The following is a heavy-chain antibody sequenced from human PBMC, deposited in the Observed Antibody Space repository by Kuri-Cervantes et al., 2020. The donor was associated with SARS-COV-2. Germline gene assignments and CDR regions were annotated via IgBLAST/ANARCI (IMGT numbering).Heavy chain of an antibody. Sequence: SVKVSCKASGGTFSSYAISWVRQAPGQGLEWMGGIIPIFGTANYAQKFQGRVTITTDESTSTAYMELSSLRSGDTAVYYCARAPTWGSSNYNYYYMDVWGKGTTVTVSS. CDR3: ARAPTWGSSNYNYYYMDV. D-gene: IGHD6-6*01. J-gene: IGHJ6*03. CDR2: IIPIFGTA. CDR1: GGTFSSYA. V-gene: IGHV1-69*05.